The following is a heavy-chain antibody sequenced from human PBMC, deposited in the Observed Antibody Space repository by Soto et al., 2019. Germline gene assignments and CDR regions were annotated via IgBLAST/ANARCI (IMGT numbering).Heavy chain of an antibody. D-gene: IGHD2-8*01. Sequence: QVQLVQSGAEVKKPGSSVKVSCKASGGTFSSYSINWVRQTPGQGLEWMGEIIPILGTANYAQKLQGRVTITADASTSTAYMELSSLRAEDTAVYYFAGNGWRHAGWINYLGQGTLVTVSS. V-gene: IGHV1-69*01. CDR1: GGTFSSYS. CDR3: AGNGWRHAGWINY. J-gene: IGHJ4*02. CDR2: IIPILGTA.